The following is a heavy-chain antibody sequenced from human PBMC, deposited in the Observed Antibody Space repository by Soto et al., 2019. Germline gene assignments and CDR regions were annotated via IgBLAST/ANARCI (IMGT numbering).Heavy chain of an antibody. J-gene: IGHJ4*02. V-gene: IGHV3-64D*06. D-gene: IGHD6-6*01. CDR3: VTWGGIEARNLDH. CDR1: GFPFSNHA. CDR2: INYNGGTT. Sequence: GSLRLSCSASGFPFSNHAMYWVRQAPGKGLEYVSAINYNGGTTYYVDSVKGRFTISRDNSKNTLYLQMSSLKVEDTAMYHCVTWGGIEARNLDHWGQGTLVTVSS.